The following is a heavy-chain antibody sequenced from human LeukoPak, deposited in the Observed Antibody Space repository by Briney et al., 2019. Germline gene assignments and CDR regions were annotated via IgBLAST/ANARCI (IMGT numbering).Heavy chain of an antibody. CDR3: ARAQHYYDSSGYLEAFDI. CDR1: GFTFSSYA. J-gene: IGHJ3*02. Sequence: PGGSLRLSCAASGFTFSSYAMHWVRQAPGKGLEWVAVISYDGCNKYYADSVKGRFTISRDNSKNTLYLQMNSLRAEDTAVYYCARAQHYYDSSGYLEAFDIWGQGTMVTVSS. V-gene: IGHV3-30-3*01. CDR2: ISYDGCNK. D-gene: IGHD3-22*01.